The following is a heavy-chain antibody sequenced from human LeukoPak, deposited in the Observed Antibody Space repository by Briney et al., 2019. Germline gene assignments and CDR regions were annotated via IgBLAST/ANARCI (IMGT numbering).Heavy chain of an antibody. Sequence: GGSLRLSCAASGFTFSSYSMNWVRQAPGKGLEWVSSISSSSSYIYYADSVKGRFTISRDNAKNSQYLQMNSLRAEDTAVYYCARDRYCSGGSCIDAFDIWGQGTMVTVSS. D-gene: IGHD2-15*01. CDR1: GFTFSSYS. J-gene: IGHJ3*02. V-gene: IGHV3-21*01. CDR2: ISSSSSYI. CDR3: ARDRYCSGGSCIDAFDI.